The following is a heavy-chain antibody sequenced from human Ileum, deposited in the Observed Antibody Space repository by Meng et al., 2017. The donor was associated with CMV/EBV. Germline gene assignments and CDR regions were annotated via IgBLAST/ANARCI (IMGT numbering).Heavy chain of an antibody. Sequence: GSLRLSCTISGDSIKNTDYFWGWIRQPPGQGLEWIGSVFHSGSAFYNPSLTSRVTISVDTSKNQFSLKLNSVTAADTAVYYCARDQITRVTAAGLGYFRLDPCGQATL. D-gene: IGHD1-20*01. J-gene: IGHJ5*02. V-gene: IGHV4-39*07. CDR2: VFHSGSA. CDR3: ARDQITRVTAAGLGYFRLDP. CDR1: GDSIKNTDYF.